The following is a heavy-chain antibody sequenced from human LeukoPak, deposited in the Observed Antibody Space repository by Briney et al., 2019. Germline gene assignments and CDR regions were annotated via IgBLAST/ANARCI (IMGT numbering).Heavy chain of an antibody. J-gene: IGHJ6*02. CDR1: GGSFSGYY. Sequence: SETLSLTCAVYGGSFSGYYWSWIRQPPGKGLEWIGGINHSGSTNYNPSLKSRVTISVDTSKNQFSLKLSSVTAADTAVYYCARRTDCSSTSCYRTSYYGMDVWGQGTTVTVSS. D-gene: IGHD2-2*01. CDR3: ARRTDCSSTSCYRTSYYGMDV. V-gene: IGHV4-34*01. CDR2: INHSGST.